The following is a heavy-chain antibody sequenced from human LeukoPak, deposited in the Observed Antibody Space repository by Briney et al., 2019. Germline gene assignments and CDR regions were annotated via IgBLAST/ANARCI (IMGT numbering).Heavy chain of an antibody. CDR2: IYYSGST. J-gene: IGHJ4*02. D-gene: IGHD5-24*01. CDR3: ARHDTEKEMATISFDY. V-gene: IGHV4-39*01. CDR1: GGSISSSSYY. Sequence: SETLSLTCTVSGGSISSSSYYWGWIRQPPGKGLEWIGSIYYSGSTYYNPSLKSRVTISVDTSKNQFSLKLSSVTAADTAVYYCARHDTEKEMATISFDYWDQGTLVTVSS.